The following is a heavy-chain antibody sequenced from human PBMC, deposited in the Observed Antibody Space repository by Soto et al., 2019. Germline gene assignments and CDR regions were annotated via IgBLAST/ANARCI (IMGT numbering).Heavy chain of an antibody. CDR3: AIDHWNFEAYYYFGMDV. D-gene: IGHD1-7*01. Sequence: EVQLVESGGGLVQPGGSLRLSCVASGFSFSRFHLHWVRHVTGKGLEWVSAIGTAGNTYYSGSVKGRFTISRENAKNSLYLQMNSVRAEDTAVYFCAIDHWNFEAYYYFGMDVWGQGTTVAVSS. CDR1: GFSFSRFH. CDR2: IGTAGNT. V-gene: IGHV3-13*01. J-gene: IGHJ6*02.